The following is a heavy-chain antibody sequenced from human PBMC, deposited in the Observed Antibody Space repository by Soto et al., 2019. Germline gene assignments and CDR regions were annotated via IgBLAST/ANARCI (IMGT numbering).Heavy chain of an antibody. J-gene: IGHJ4*02. CDR3: ARDQARARQVPPCY. CDR2: INPNSGNT. V-gene: IGHV1-8*01. Sequence: ASAWASCQASGYSITNYDIHCVRQAIGKGLYYWGWINPNSGNTGYLQKFKGRVTMTRNISINTAYMELNSLRSDDTAVYYRARDQARARQVPPCYWGQGSQVTVSS. CDR1: GYSITNYD. D-gene: IGHD6-6*01.